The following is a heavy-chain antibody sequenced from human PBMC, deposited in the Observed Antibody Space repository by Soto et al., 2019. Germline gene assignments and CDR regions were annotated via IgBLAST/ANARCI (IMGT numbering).Heavy chain of an antibody. V-gene: IGHV3-73*01. Sequence: EVQLVESGGGLVQPGGSLKLSCVASGFTFSGSAMHWVRQASGKGLEWVGRIRSKTNSYATAYGASVKGRFTISRDDSKNTAYLQMNSLKTEDTAVYYCTCYYASSGYLPFDYWGQGTLVTVSS. D-gene: IGHD3-22*01. J-gene: IGHJ4*02. CDR2: IRSKTNSYAT. CDR1: GFTFSGSA. CDR3: TCYYASSGYLPFDY.